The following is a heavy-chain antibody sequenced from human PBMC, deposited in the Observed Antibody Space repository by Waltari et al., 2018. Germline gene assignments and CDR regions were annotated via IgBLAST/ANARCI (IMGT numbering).Heavy chain of an antibody. J-gene: IGHJ3*02. CDR1: GGSVNSRNHY. Sequence: QVQLQESGPGLVKPSETLSLTCTVSGGSVNSRNHYWSWIRQPPGQGLGGVGHIYHSGNPSDHTSLKSGVTMSGDTSNNQFSLKRTSVTAADTAVYYCAREEWIGERWLVPNAIFDMWGRGTLVTVSS. CDR2: IYHSGNP. CDR3: AREEWIGERWLVPNAIFDM. D-gene: IGHD6-19*01. V-gene: IGHV4-61*01.